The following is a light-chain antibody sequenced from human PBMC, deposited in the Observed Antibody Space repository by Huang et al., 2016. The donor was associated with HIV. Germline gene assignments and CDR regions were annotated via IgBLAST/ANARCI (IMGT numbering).Light chain of an antibody. CDR3: QHYNNWPWWT. J-gene: IGKJ1*01. Sequence: EVVMTQSPAILSVSPGERATLSCRASQSVTSNLAWYQQKPGQAPRLLIYSASTRATGIPARFSGSGSGTEFTLNISSLQSEDFAVYYCQHYNNWPWWTFGQGTKVEIK. CDR1: QSVTSN. V-gene: IGKV3-15*01. CDR2: SAS.